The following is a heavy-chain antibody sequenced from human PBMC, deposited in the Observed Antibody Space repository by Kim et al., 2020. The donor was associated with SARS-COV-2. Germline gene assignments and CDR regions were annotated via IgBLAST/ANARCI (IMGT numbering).Heavy chain of an antibody. Sequence: ASVKVSCKASGYTFSNFGISWVRQAPGQGLEWMGWISAYTGDTNYAQKFQGRVTMTTDTSTSTAYMELTGLRSDDTGVHYCARDRRFELAYFDYWGQGTLVTVSS. J-gene: IGHJ4*02. CDR2: ISAYTGDT. CDR3: ARDRRFELAYFDY. CDR1: GYTFSNFG. V-gene: IGHV1-18*01. D-gene: IGHD2-8*02.